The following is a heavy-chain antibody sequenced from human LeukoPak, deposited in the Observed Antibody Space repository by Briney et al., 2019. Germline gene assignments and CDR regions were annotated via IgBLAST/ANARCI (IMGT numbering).Heavy chain of an antibody. D-gene: IGHD3-22*01. J-gene: IGHJ4*02. CDR1: GGSFSGYY. CDR3: AIDHDSSGLDY. V-gene: IGHV4-34*01. Sequence: SETLSLTCAVYGGSFSGYYWSWIRQPPGKGLEWIGEINHSGSTNYNPSLKSRVTISVDTSKNQFSLKLSSVTAADTAVYYCAIDHDSSGLDYWGQGTLVTVSS. CDR2: INHSGST.